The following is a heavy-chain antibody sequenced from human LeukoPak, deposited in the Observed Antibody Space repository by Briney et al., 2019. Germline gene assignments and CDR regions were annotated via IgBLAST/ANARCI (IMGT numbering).Heavy chain of an antibody. Sequence: GRSLRLSCAASGFTFSSHAMHWVRQAPGKGLEWVAVISYDGSNKYYADSVKGRFTISRDNSKNTLYLQMNSLRAEDTAVYYCARQFIAVAGTFDYWGQGTLVTVSS. J-gene: IGHJ4*02. D-gene: IGHD6-19*01. V-gene: IGHV3-30*04. CDR3: ARQFIAVAGTFDY. CDR2: ISYDGSNK. CDR1: GFTFSSHA.